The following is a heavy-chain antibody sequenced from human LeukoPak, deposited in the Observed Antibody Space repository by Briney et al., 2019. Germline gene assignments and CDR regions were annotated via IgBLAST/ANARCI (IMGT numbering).Heavy chain of an antibody. Sequence: VASVKVSCKASGYIFSDYYIHWVRQAPVGWISRSGATKFAQKFQGRVTLTRDTSISTAYMELSTLTSDDTAVYYCVSWAGGNSDVASFDYWGQGTLVTVSS. D-gene: IGHD2-21*01. CDR1: GYIFSDYY. J-gene: IGHJ4*02. CDR2: ISRSGAT. V-gene: IGHV1-2*02. CDR3: VSWAGGNSDVASFDY.